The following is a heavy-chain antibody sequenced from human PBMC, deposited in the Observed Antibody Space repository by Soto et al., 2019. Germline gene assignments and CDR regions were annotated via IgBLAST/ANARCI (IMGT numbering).Heavy chain of an antibody. J-gene: IGHJ3*02. CDR1: GDSVSSNSAA. CDR3: ARDWGITGTPGDAFDI. Sequence: PSQTLSLTCAISGDSVSSNSAAWNWIRQSPSRGLEWLGRTYYRSKWYNDYAVSVKSRITINPDTSKNQSSLQLNSVTPEDTAVYYCARDWGITGTPGDAFDIWGQGTMVTVSS. D-gene: IGHD1-20*01. CDR2: TYYRSKWYN. V-gene: IGHV6-1*01.